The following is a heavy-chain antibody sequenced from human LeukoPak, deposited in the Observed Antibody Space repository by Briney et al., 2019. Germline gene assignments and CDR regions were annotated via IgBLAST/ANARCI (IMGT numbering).Heavy chain of an antibody. D-gene: IGHD3-3*01. CDR3: AREPSLRSGYYFDY. J-gene: IGHJ4*02. V-gene: IGHV4-61*02. Sequence: PSQTLSLTCTVSGGSLSSGSYYWSWIRQPAGKVLEWIGRIYTSGSTNYNPSLKSRVTISVDTSKNQFSLKLSSVTAADTAVYYCAREPSLRSGYYFDYWGQGTLVTVSS. CDR2: IYTSGST. CDR1: GGSLSSGSYY.